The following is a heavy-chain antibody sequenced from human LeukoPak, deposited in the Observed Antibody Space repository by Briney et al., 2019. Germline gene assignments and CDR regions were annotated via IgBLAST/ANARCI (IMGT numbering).Heavy chain of an antibody. Sequence: GGSLRLSCVVSGFMSGSYPMTWVRQDPRKGLEWLSTVSGRGDSTYYAESVKGRFTISRDTSKNTVYLQMNSLRAEGTALYYCAKGYRRGWYVGGNFDYWGQGTPVTVSS. CDR1: GFMSGSYP. CDR2: VSGRGDST. D-gene: IGHD6-19*01. J-gene: IGHJ4*02. CDR3: AKGYRRGWYVGGNFDY. V-gene: IGHV3-23*01.